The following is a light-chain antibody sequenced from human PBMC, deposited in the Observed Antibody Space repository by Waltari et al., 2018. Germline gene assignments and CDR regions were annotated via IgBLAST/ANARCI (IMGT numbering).Light chain of an antibody. CDR3: AVWDDSLSGRV. CDR1: RSNIGNNS. V-gene: IGLV1-47*01. J-gene: IGLJ3*02. Sequence: QSVLTQPPSASGTPGQRVTISCSGSRSNIGNNSVYWYQQLPGTAPKLLSYRNNQRPSGVPDRFSGSKSGTSAALAISGLRSEDEAEYYCAVWDDSLSGRVFGGGTKVTVL. CDR2: RNN.